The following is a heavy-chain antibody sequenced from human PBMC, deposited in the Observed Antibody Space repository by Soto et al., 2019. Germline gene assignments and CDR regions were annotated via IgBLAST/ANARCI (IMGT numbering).Heavy chain of an antibody. CDR3: PAGTNRDRYTY. Sequence: VGSLGLSFSVSGYTLSSYALGWVRQTPGKGLEWVSLFSGSGGDTYYADSVKVRLTISRDNSKNTLYLQMNSLGAEETAVYYCPAGTNRDRYTYWGQGTLVTAS. D-gene: IGHD1-1*01. CDR2: FSGSGGDT. J-gene: IGHJ4*02. V-gene: IGHV3-23*01. CDR1: GYTLSSYA.